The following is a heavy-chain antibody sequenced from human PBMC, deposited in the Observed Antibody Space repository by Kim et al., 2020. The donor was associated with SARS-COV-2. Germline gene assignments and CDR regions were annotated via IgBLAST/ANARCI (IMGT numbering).Heavy chain of an antibody. V-gene: IGHV3-23*01. J-gene: IGHJ3*02. CDR1: GFTFSSYA. Sequence: GGSLRLSCAASGFTFSSYAMSWVRQAPGRGLEWVSAISGSGGSTYYADSVKGRFTISRDNSKNTLYLQMNSLRAEDTAVYYCAARALGAIVVAKVPFDIWGQGTMVTVSS. CDR3: AARALGAIVVAKVPFDI. CDR2: ISGSGGST. D-gene: IGHD3-22*01.